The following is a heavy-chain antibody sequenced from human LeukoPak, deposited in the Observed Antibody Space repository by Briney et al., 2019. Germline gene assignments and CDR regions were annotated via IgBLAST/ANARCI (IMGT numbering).Heavy chain of an antibody. CDR2: INPKSGDT. CDR1: GYTFSDYY. CDR3: ARGPNTGAFDA. J-gene: IGHJ4*02. Sequence: ASVKVSCKASGYTFSDYYMHWWRQAPGQRLEWLGWINPKSGDTNFAQNFQGRVTMTRGTSISTAYMELSSLTSDDRAVYYCARGPNTGAFDAWGQGTLVTVSS. D-gene: IGHD7-27*01. V-gene: IGHV1-2*02.